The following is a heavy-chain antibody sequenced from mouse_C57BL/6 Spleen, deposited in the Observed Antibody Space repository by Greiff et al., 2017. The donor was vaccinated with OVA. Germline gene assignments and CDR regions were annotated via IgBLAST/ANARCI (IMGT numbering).Heavy chain of an antibody. CDR3: ARRIYYDYDVAMDY. D-gene: IGHD2-4*01. CDR1: GYAFTNYL. J-gene: IGHJ4*01. V-gene: IGHV1-54*01. Sequence: VQLQQSGAELVRPGTSVKVSCKASGYAFTNYLIEWVKQRPGQGLEWIGVINPGSGGTNYNEKFKGKATLTADKSSSTAYMQLSSLTSEDSAVYFCARRIYYDYDVAMDYWGQGTSVTVSS. CDR2: INPGSGGT.